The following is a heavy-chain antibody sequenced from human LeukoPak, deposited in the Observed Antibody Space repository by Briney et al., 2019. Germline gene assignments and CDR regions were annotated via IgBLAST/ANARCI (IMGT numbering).Heavy chain of an antibody. V-gene: IGHV4-34*01. J-gene: IGHJ4*02. CDR1: GESFSGYY. D-gene: IGHD3-10*01. Sequence: SETLSLTCAVYGESFSGYYWNWIRQPPGKGLEWIGEINHSESTNYSPSLKSRVTISVDTSKNQFSLKLSSVTAADTAVYYCARGDDLYGSGSYHDSWGQGTLVTVSS. CDR3: ARGDDLYGSGSYHDS. CDR2: INHSEST.